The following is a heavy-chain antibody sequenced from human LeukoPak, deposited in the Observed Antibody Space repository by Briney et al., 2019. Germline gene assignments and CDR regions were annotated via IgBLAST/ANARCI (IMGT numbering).Heavy chain of an antibody. V-gene: IGHV4-59*01. CDR1: GASISSYY. CDR3: ARQSDWADAFDI. Sequence: SETLSLTCTVSGASISSYYWSWIRQPPGKGLEWIGYIYYSGSTNYNPSLKSRVTISVDTSKNQFSLKLSSVTAADTAVYYCARQSDWADAFDIWGQGTMVTVSS. J-gene: IGHJ3*02. CDR2: IYYSGST. D-gene: IGHD2-21*01.